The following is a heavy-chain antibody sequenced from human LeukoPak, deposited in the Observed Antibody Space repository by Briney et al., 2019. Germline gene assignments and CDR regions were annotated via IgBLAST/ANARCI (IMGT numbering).Heavy chain of an antibody. J-gene: IGHJ4*02. V-gene: IGHV3-43D*03. CDR1: GFTFDDYA. CDR2: ISWDGGST. D-gene: IGHD6-13*01. CDR3: AKDMSGYSSSWYGYSRGFDY. Sequence: GGSLRLSCAASGFTFDDYAMHWVRQAPGKGLEWVSLISWDGGSTYYADSVKGRFTISRDNSKNSLYLQMNSLRAEDTALYYCAKDMSGYSSSWYGYSRGFDYWGQGTLVTVSS.